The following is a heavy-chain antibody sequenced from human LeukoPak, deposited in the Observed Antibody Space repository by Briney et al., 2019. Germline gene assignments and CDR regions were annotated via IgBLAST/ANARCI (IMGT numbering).Heavy chain of an antibody. D-gene: IGHD5-12*01. CDR1: GFTFSSYS. V-gene: IGHV3-23*01. CDR3: AKDGAWLRFDD. CDR2: ISPGGPT. Sequence: PGGSLRLSCAASGFTFSSYSMNWVRQAPGKGLEWVSGISPGGPTYYADSVKGRFSISRDDSKNTLYLQMKNLRAEDTAVYYCAKDGAWLRFDDWGQGILVSVSS. J-gene: IGHJ4*02.